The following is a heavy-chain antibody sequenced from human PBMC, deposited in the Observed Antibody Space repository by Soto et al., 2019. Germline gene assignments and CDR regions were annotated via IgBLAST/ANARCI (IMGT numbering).Heavy chain of an antibody. J-gene: IGHJ6*02. V-gene: IGHV4-34*01. CDR3: ARARVDTAMVTADYYGMDV. D-gene: IGHD5-18*01. CDR2: INHSGST. CDR1: GGSFSGYY. Sequence: SETLSLTCAVHGGSFSGYYWSWIRQPPGKGLEWIGEINHSGSTNYNPSLKSRVTISVDTSKNQFSLKLSSVTAADTAVYYCARARVDTAMVTADYYGMDVWGQGTTVTVSS.